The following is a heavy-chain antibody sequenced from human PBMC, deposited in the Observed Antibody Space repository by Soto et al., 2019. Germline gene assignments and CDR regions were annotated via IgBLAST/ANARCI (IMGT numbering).Heavy chain of an antibody. CDR1: GFTYSNAW. CDR3: TSVLLFWQGYHQNSLDY. D-gene: IGHD3-10*01. V-gene: IGHV3-15*07. J-gene: IGHJ4*02. Sequence: PGGSLRLSCAASGFTYSNAWMNWVRQPPGEGLEWVGRIKSSGTTDYAARVKGRFTISRDDSKNTLYLQMNSLKTVDTAVYYCTSVLLFWQGYHQNSLDYWGQGTLVTVSS. CDR2: IKSSGTT.